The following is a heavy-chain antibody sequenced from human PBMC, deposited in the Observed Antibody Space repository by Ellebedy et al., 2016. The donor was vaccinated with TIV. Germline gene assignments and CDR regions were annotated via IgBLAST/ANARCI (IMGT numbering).Heavy chain of an antibody. CDR2: MNANDGDT. CDR1: GYTFTSYY. J-gene: IGHJ4*02. CDR3: ARAAAMTKVSSPSAY. D-gene: IGHD4-17*01. V-gene: IGHV1-46*01. Sequence: AASVKVSCKASGYTFTSYYIHWMRQAPGQGLEWMGIMNANDGDTTYAQKFQGRVTMTRDTSTPTGYMELTSLRFEDTAVYYCARAAAMTKVSSPSAYWGQGTLVTVSS.